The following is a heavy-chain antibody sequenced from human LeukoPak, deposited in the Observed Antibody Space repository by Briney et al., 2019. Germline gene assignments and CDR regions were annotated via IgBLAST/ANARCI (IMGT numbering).Heavy chain of an antibody. Sequence: ASVKVSCKASGYTFTSYGISWVRQAPGQGLEWKGWISAYNGNTNYAQKLQGRVTMTTDTSTSTAYMELRSLRSDDTAVYYCAREGYDSSGYYYVSLDYWGQGTLVTVSS. V-gene: IGHV1-18*01. CDR3: AREGYDSSGYYYVSLDY. CDR1: GYTFTSYG. D-gene: IGHD3-22*01. CDR2: ISAYNGNT. J-gene: IGHJ4*02.